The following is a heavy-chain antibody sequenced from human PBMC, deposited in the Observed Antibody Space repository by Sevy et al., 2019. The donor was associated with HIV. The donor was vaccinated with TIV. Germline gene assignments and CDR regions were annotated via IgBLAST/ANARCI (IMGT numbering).Heavy chain of an antibody. CDR2: ISAYNGNT. V-gene: IGHV1-18*04. Sequence: GSVKVSCKASGYTFTSYGISWVRQAPGQGLEWMGWISAYNGNTNYAQKLQGRVTMTTDTSTSTAYMELRSLRSDDTAVYYCARARGCSSTSCYIDWGENWFDPWGQGTLVTVSS. J-gene: IGHJ5*02. CDR1: GYTFTSYG. CDR3: ARARGCSSTSCYIDWGENWFDP. D-gene: IGHD2-2*02.